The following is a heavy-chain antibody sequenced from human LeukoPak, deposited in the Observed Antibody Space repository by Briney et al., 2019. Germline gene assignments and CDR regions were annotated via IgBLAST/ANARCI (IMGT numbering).Heavy chain of an antibody. Sequence: ASVKVSCKASGYTFTSYGISWVRQAPGQGLEWVGWISAYDGNTNYAQRFQDRVTMTTDTSTTTAYMELRSLKSDDTAVYYCARDKVIASAGTPSWFDPWGQGTLVTVSS. CDR3: ARDKVIASAGTPSWFDP. J-gene: IGHJ5*02. V-gene: IGHV1-18*01. CDR2: ISAYDGNT. CDR1: GYTFTSYG. D-gene: IGHD6-13*01.